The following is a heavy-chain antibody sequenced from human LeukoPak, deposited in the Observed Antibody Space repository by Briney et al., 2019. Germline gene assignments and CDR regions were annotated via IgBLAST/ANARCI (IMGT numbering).Heavy chain of an antibody. V-gene: IGHV4-39*02. CDR1: GGSISSSSYY. D-gene: IGHD3-16*01. CDR3: ARERPRNGGLFDY. Sequence: PSETLSLTCTVSGGSISSSSYYWGWIRQPPGKGLEWIGSIYYSGSAYYNPSLKSRVTISVDTSKNQFSLKLSSVTAADTAVYYCARERPRNGGLFDYWGQGTLVTVSS. CDR2: IYYSGSA. J-gene: IGHJ4*02.